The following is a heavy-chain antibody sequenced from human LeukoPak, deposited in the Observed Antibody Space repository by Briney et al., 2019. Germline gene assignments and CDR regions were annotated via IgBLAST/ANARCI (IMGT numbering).Heavy chain of an antibody. CDR3: AREVRTGGTCYFDY. D-gene: IGHD2-8*02. J-gene: IGHJ4*02. CDR1: GGSFSGNY. V-gene: IGHV4-34*01. Sequence: SETLSLTCAVYGGSFSGNYWTWIRQPPGKGLEWIGQINQSGSTKSNPSLKSRVTISVDTSKNQFSLRLSSVTAADTAVYYCAREVRTGGTCYFDYWGQGTLVTVSS. CDR2: INQSGST.